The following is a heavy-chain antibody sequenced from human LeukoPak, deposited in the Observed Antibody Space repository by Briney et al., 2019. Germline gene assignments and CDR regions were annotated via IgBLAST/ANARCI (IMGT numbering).Heavy chain of an antibody. CDR2: IYYSGST. J-gene: IGHJ4*02. V-gene: IGHV4-59*12. Sequence: SETLSLTCTVSGGSISSYYWSWIRQPPGKGLEWIGYIYYSGSTNYNPSLKSRVTISVDTSKNQFSLKLSSVTAADTAVYYCASHEASGHPLFDYWGQGTLVTVSS. CDR1: GGSISSYY. D-gene: IGHD2-15*01. CDR3: ASHEASGHPLFDY.